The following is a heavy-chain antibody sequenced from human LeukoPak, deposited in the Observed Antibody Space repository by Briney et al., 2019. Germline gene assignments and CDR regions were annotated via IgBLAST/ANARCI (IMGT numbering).Heavy chain of an antibody. CDR1: GFTVSSNY. D-gene: IGHD6-13*01. V-gene: IGHV3-53*01. Sequence: GGSLRLSCAASGFTVSSNYMSWVRQAPGKGLEWVSVIYSGGSTYFADSVKGRFTISRDYSKNTLYLQINSLRAEDTAVYYCARALSSSWYAFRSNWFDPWGQGTLVSVSS. CDR3: ARALSSSWYAFRSNWFDP. CDR2: IYSGGST. J-gene: IGHJ5*02.